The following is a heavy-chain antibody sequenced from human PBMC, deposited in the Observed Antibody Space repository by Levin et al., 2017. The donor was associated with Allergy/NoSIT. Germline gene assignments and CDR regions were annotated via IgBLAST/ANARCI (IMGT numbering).Heavy chain of an antibody. V-gene: IGHV3-9*01. CDR1: GFAFGEYA. Sequence: LSLTCEASGFAFGEYAMHWVRQVPGRGLEWVSGISWNSGTIGYADSVKGRVIISRENDKKTLFLQMTTLRAEDTAVYYCVKDRLGELSGMDVWGQGTMVSV. CDR3: VKDRLGELSGMDV. J-gene: IGHJ6*02. CDR2: ISWNSGTI. D-gene: IGHD2-21*01.